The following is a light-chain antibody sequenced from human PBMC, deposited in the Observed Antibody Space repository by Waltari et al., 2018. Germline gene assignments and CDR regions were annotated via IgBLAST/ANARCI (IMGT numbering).Light chain of an antibody. CDR3: QTGGHGTWV. V-gene: IGLV4-69*01. CDR2: VNSDGSH. Sequence: QLVLTQSPSASASLGASVKLTCTLSSGHSRTVVAWLQQRPEKGPLYLMKVNSDGSHSRGDEIPDRFSGSSSGAERYLTISNLQSEDEADYYCQTGGHGTWVFGGGTGLTVV. CDR1: SGHSRTV. J-gene: IGLJ3*02.